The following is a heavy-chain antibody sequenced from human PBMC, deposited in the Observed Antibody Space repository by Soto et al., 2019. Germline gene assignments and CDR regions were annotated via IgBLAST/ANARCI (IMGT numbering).Heavy chain of an antibody. Sequence: ASVKVSCKASGYTFIGYYIHWVRQAPGQGLEWMGWINPNSGGTNYAQRFQGWVTMTRDRSTSTAYMELSRLKPDDTAVYYCARVGGGLASLGYYGMDVWGQGTTVTVSS. V-gene: IGHV1-2*04. CDR2: INPNSGGT. J-gene: IGHJ6*02. CDR3: ARVGGGLASLGYYGMDV. D-gene: IGHD3-10*01. CDR1: GYTFIGYY.